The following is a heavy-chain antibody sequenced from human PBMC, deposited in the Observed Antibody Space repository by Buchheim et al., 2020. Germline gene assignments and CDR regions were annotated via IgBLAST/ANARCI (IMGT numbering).Heavy chain of an antibody. Sequence: QVQLVESGGGVVQPGRSLRLSCAASGFTFSSYGMHWVRQAPGKGLEWVAVISYDGSTKYYADSVKGRFTISRDNSKNTLYLQMNSLRAEDTAVYYCAKDDYYDSSGRTYYYYGMDVWGQGTT. V-gene: IGHV3-30*18. CDR1: GFTFSSYG. CDR2: ISYDGSTK. J-gene: IGHJ6*02. CDR3: AKDDYYDSSGRTYYYYGMDV. D-gene: IGHD3-22*01.